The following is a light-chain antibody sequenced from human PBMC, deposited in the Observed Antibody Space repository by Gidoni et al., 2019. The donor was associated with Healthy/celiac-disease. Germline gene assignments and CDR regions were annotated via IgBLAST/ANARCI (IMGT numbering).Light chain of an antibody. CDR2: GKN. CDR1: SLRSYY. CDR3: TSRASGGNHLV. V-gene: IGLV3-19*01. J-gene: IGLJ2*01. Sequence: SAELTQDPAVSVALGQTVRITCEGGSLRSYYASWYQQKPGQAPVLVIYGKNNRPSGIPARFSGTSSCITASLTSAGAQAEDVSDYYCTSRASGGNHLVFGGGPTLTVL.